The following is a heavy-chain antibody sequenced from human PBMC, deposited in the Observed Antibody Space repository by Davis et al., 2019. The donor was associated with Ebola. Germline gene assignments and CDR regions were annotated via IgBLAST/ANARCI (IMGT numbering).Heavy chain of an antibody. Sequence: SVKVSCKASGYTFNSHGISWVRQAPGQGLEWMAWISAHNGHTNYAQKFQGRLTLTTDTSTSTVYMELRSLTSDDTAKYYCARGRNGGWDFDYWGQGTLVTVSS. V-gene: IGHV1-18*01. CDR3: ARGRNGGWDFDY. J-gene: IGHJ4*02. CDR2: ISAHNGHT. CDR1: GYTFNSHG. D-gene: IGHD6-19*01.